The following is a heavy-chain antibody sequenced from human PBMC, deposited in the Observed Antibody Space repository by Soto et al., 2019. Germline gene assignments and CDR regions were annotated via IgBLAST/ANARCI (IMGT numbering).Heavy chain of an antibody. J-gene: IGHJ5*02. CDR1: GGSISSYY. CDR2: IYYSGST. Sequence: LTCTVSGGSISSYYWSWIRQPPGKGLEWIGYIYYSGSTNYNPSLKSRVTISVDTSKNQFSLKLSSVTAADTAVYYCARYGVGRNWFDPWGQGTLVTVSS. D-gene: IGHD1-26*01. CDR3: ARYGVGRNWFDP. V-gene: IGHV4-59*01.